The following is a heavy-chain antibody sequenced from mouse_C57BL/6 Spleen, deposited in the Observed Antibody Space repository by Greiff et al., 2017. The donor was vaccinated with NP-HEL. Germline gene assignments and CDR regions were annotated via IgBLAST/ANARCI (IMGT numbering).Heavy chain of an antibody. CDR3: ARSPSYYGSSPDY. J-gene: IGHJ2*01. CDR2: IDPSDSST. Sequence: QVQLQQPGAELVMPGASVKLSCKASGYTFTSYWMHWVKQRPGQGLEWIGEIDPSDSSTNYTQPFKGKSPLTVDPSSRTAYMQLSSLTSEDSAVYYCARSPSYYGSSPDYWGQGTTLTVSS. CDR1: GYTFTSYW. V-gene: IGHV1-69*01. D-gene: IGHD1-1*01.